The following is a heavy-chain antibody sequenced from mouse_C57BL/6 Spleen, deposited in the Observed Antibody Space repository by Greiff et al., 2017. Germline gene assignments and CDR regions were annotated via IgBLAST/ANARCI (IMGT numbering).Heavy chain of an antibody. CDR3: ARSGYDGFAY. D-gene: IGHD2-2*01. Sequence: EVQLQQSGPELVKPGASVKISCKASGYTFTDYYMNWVKQSHGKSLEWMGDINPNNGGTSYNQKFKGKATLTVDKSSSTAYMELRSLTSEDSAVYYCARSGYDGFAYWGQGTLVTVSA. CDR2: INPNNGGT. J-gene: IGHJ3*01. CDR1: GYTFTDYY. V-gene: IGHV1-26*01.